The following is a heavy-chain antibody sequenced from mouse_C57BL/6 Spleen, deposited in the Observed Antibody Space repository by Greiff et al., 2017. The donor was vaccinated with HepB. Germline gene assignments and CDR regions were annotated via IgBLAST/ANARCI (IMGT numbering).Heavy chain of an antibody. CDR3: ARLITTVVARYFDV. CDR2: IWTGGGT. Sequence: VKLMESGPGLVAPSQSLSITCTVSGFSLTSYAISWVRQPPGKGLEWLGVIWTGGGTNYNSALKSRLSISKDNSKSQVFLKMNSLQTDDTARYYCARLITTVVARYFDVWGTGTTVTVSS. CDR1: GFSLTSYA. V-gene: IGHV2-9-1*01. D-gene: IGHD1-1*01. J-gene: IGHJ1*03.